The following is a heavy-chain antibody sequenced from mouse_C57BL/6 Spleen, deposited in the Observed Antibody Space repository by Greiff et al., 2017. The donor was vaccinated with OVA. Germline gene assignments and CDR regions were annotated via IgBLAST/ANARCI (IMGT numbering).Heavy chain of an antibody. D-gene: IGHD2-4*01. CDR2: IDPSDSYT. CDR1: GYTFTSYW. V-gene: IGHV1-69*01. J-gene: IGHJ3*01. CDR3: ARKEGYDYDWFAY. Sequence: VQLQQSGAELVMPGASVKLSCKASGYTFTSYWMHWVKQRPGQGLEWIGEIDPSDSYTNYNQKFKGKSTLTVDKSSSTAYMQLSSLTSEDSAVYYCARKEGYDYDWFAYWGQGTLVTVSA.